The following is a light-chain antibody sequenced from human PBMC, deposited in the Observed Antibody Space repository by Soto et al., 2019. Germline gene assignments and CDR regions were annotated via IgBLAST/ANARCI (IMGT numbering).Light chain of an antibody. Sequence: EIMFNPSPGILSLSPCDRACLSPGASQSISSSFLAWYQQKPGQAPRLLIYGASSRDTGIPDRFSGTGSETDFTLTISRLEPEDFAVYYCQQYDNSPITFGQGTRLEI. J-gene: IGKJ5*01. V-gene: IGKV3-20*01. CDR2: GAS. CDR1: QSISSSF. CDR3: QQYDNSPIT.